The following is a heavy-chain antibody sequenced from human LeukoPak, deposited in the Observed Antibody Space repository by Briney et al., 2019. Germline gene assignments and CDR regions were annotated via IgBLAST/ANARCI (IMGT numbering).Heavy chain of an antibody. D-gene: IGHD1-26*01. CDR3: ARDSGSSPLDY. V-gene: IGHV3-74*01. CDR2: INSDGSST. Sequence: PGGSLRLSCAASGFTFSIYWMHWVRQAPGKGLVWVSRINSDGSSTSYADSVKGRFTISRDNAKNTLYLQMNSLRAEDTAVYYCARDSGSSPLDYWGQGTLVTVSS. CDR1: GFTFSIYW. J-gene: IGHJ4*02.